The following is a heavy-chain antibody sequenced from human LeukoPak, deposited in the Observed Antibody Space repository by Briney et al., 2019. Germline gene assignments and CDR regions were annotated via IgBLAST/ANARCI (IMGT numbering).Heavy chain of an antibody. V-gene: IGHV3-30-3*01. J-gene: IGHJ4*02. D-gene: IGHD2-8*01. CDR1: GFTFSSYA. CDR2: ISYDGSNK. CDR3: ARDLIRRYYFDY. Sequence: GRSLRLSCAASGFTFSSYAMHWVRQAPGKGLEWVAVISYDGSNKYYADSVKGRFTISRDNSENTLYLQMNSLRAEDTAVYYCARDLIRRYYFDYWGQGTLVTVSS.